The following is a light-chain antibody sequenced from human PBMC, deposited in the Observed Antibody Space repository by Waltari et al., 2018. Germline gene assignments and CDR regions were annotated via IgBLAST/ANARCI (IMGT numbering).Light chain of an antibody. CDR2: RNN. Sequence: QSVLTQPPSVSGTPGQRVTISCSGSSSNIGRSYVYWYQQLPGTAPKLLIHRNNQRPSGVPDRFSGSKSGTSASLAISGLRSEDEADYYCASWDDNLSGWVFGVGTKLTVL. CDR1: SSNIGRSY. V-gene: IGLV1-47*01. CDR3: ASWDDNLSGWV. J-gene: IGLJ3*02.